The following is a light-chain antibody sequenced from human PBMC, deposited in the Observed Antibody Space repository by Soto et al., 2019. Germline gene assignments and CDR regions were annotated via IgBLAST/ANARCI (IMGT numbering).Light chain of an antibody. J-gene: IGKJ2*01. V-gene: IGKV3-20*01. Sequence: EIVLTQSPGTLSLSPGERATLSCRASQSVSSSYLAWYQQKPGQAPRLLIYGASNRATGIPDRFSGSGSGTDFALTIIRLEPEDFAVYYCQQYANSPPFTFGQGTNLEIK. CDR1: QSVSSSY. CDR2: GAS. CDR3: QQYANSPPFT.